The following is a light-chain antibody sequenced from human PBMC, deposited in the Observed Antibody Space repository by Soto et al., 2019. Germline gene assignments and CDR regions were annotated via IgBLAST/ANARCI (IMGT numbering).Light chain of an antibody. CDR2: DAS. J-gene: IGKJ1*01. CDR1: QSISSW. V-gene: IGKV1-5*01. Sequence: DIQMTQSPSTLSASVGDRVTITCRASQSISSWVAWYQQKPGKAPKVLIFDASSLERGVPSRFSGSGPATEFTLPIRSLQPDDFATYSCQQYSTYPWTFGQGTKVDIK. CDR3: QQYSTYPWT.